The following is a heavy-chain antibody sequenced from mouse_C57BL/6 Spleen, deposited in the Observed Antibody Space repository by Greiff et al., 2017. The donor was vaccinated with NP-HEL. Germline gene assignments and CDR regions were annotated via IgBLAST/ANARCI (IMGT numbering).Heavy chain of an antibody. J-gene: IGHJ3*01. V-gene: IGHV8-12*01. CDR3: AFTAQAWFAY. CDR2: IYWDDDK. D-gene: IGHD3-2*02. Sequence: QVTLNVSGPGILQSSQTLSLTCSFSGFSLSTSGMGVSWIRQPSGKGLEWLVHIYWDDDKRYNPSLKSRLTISKDTSRNQVFLKITSVDTADTATYYCAFTAQAWFAYWGQGTLVTVSA. CDR1: GFSLSTSGMG.